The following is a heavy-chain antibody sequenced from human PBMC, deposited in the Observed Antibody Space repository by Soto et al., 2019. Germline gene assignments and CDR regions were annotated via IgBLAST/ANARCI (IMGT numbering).Heavy chain of an antibody. J-gene: IGHJ4*02. Sequence: GASVKVSCKASGYTFTNYPIHWVRQAPGQRPEWLAWINPDSSDTKYSQNFQGRVTMTTDTSTSTAYMELRSLRSDDTAVYYCARGNVPGIAVAGTGYFDYWGQGTLVNVSS. CDR3: ARGNVPGIAVAGTGYFDY. CDR1: GYTFTNYP. CDR2: INPDSSDT. D-gene: IGHD6-19*01. V-gene: IGHV1-3*01.